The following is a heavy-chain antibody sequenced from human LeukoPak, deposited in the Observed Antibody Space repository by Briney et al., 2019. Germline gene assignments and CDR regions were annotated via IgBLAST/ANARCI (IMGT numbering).Heavy chain of an antibody. CDR3: ARAYSRSRFDY. CDR2: IDPSDSYN. D-gene: IGHD6-6*01. CDR1: GYNFTNYW. J-gene: IGHJ4*02. V-gene: IGHV5-10-1*01. Sequence: GESLKISCKGSGYNFTNYWISWVRQMPGKGPEWMGTIDPSDSYNNYSPSFQGHVTISADKSIRTAYLQWSSLKASDTAMYYCARAYSRSRFDYWGQGTLVTVSS.